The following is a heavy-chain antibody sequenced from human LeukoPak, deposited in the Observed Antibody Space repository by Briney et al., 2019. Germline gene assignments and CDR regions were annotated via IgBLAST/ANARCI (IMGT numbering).Heavy chain of an antibody. J-gene: IGHJ5*02. Sequence: SETLSLTCTVSGGSISSSSYYWGWIRQPPGKGLEWIGSIYYSGSTYYNPSLSSRVTMSLDTSKRQFFLNLTSVTAADTAVYYCTRGYFDTSGHNSYAPWGQGTLVTVSS. CDR3: TRGYFDTSGHNSYAP. CDR1: GGSISSSSYY. V-gene: IGHV4-39*07. D-gene: IGHD3-22*01. CDR2: IYYSGST.